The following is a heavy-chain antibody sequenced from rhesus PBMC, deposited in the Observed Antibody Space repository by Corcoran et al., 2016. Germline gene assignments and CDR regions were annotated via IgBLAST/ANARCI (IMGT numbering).Heavy chain of an antibody. CDR2: LYGSGGST. D-gene: IGHD4-29*01. CDR1: CCSISSND. V-gene: IGHV4-147*01. CDR3: GRNYCSRLKSLNSLDV. Sequence: QVQLQESGPGLTKPSETLSLTCAVSCCSISSNDWSWRRHPPGTRLEGIGRLYGSGGSTSYNPSLTSRVTISTDTSKNQFSLKLTSVTAADTAVYYCGRNYCSRLKSLNSLDVWGRGVLVTVSS. J-gene: IGHJ5-2*02.